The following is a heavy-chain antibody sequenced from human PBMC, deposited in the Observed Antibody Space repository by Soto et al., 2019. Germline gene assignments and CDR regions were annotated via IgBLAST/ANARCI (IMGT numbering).Heavy chain of an antibody. CDR3: AKDRLSCGELLTRPAGTLCYYYGMDV. CDR2: ISGSGGST. Sequence: EVQLLESGGGLVQPGGSLKLCCAASGFTFSSYAMSWVRQAPGKGLEWVSAISGSGGSTYYADSVKGRFTISRDNSKNTLYLQMNSLRAEYTAVYYCAKDRLSCGELLTRPAGTLCYYYGMDVCGQGTTVTVSS. J-gene: IGHJ6*02. V-gene: IGHV3-23*01. CDR1: GFTFSSYA. D-gene: IGHD1-7*01.